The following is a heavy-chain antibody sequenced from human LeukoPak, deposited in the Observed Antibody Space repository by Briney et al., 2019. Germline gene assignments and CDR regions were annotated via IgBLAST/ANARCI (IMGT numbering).Heavy chain of an antibody. CDR3: ARRRDGYNLDLDY. Sequence: SETLSLTCTVSGASISSYYWTWIRQPAGKGLEWVGRMYISGETNYNPSLNNRATLSLDTSKNQFSLKLRSLTAADTAVYYCARRRDGYNLDLDYWGQGTLVTVSS. V-gene: IGHV4-4*07. CDR2: MYISGET. CDR1: GASISSYY. J-gene: IGHJ4*02. D-gene: IGHD5-24*01.